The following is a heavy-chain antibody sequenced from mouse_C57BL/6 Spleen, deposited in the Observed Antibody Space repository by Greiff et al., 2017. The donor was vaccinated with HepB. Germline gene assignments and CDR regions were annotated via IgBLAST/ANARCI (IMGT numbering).Heavy chain of an antibody. J-gene: IGHJ2*01. D-gene: IGHD2-4*01. CDR1: RYTFTSYW. V-gene: IGHV1-55*01. CDR2: IYPGSGST. CDR3: ARAYYDYDEDY. Sequence: QVQLQQPGAELVKPGASVKMSCKASRYTFTSYWITWVKQRPGQGLEWIGDIYPGSGSTNYNEKFKSKATLTVDTSSSTAYMQLSSLTSEDSAVYYCARAYYDYDEDYWGQGTTLTVSS.